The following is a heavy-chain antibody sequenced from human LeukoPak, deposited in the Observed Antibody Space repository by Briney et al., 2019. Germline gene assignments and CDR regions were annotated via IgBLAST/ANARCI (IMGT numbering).Heavy chain of an antibody. CDR2: IKQDGSAK. CDR3: AKDRRYSSSYDY. CDR1: GFTFSRHW. J-gene: IGHJ4*02. D-gene: IGHD6-13*01. Sequence: PGGSLRLSCAASGFTFSRHWMYWVRQAPGKGLEWVANIKQDGSAKPYVDSVKGRFTISRDNSKNTLYLQMNSLRAEDTAVYYCAKDRRYSSSYDYWGQGTLVTVSS. V-gene: IGHV3-7*03.